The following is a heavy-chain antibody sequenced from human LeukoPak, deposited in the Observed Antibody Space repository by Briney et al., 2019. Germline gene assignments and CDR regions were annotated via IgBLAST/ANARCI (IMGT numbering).Heavy chain of an antibody. Sequence: GGSLRLSCAASGFTFSSYGMHWVRQAPGKGLEWVAFIRYDGSNKYYADSVKGRFTISRDNSKNTLYLQMNSLRAEDTAVYYCARDRAPLRAFDPWGQGTLVTVSS. CDR2: IRYDGSNK. J-gene: IGHJ5*02. CDR3: ARDRAPLRAFDP. V-gene: IGHV3-30*02. D-gene: IGHD4-17*01. CDR1: GFTFSSYG.